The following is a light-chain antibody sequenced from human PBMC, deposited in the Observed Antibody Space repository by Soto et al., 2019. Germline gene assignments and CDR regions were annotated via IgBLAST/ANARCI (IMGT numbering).Light chain of an antibody. Sequence: DIVMTQSPLSLPVTPGEPASISCRSSQSLLHSNGYNYLDWYLQKPGQSPQLLIYLGSNRASGVPDRFSGSGSGTAFTLTISRVEAEDVGVYYCMQALQTPLTFGGGTKVEIK. CDR3: MQALQTPLT. V-gene: IGKV2-28*01. CDR2: LGS. J-gene: IGKJ4*01. CDR1: QSLLHSNGYNY.